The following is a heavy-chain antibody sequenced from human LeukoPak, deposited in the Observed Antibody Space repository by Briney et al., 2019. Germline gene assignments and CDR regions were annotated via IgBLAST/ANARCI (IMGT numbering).Heavy chain of an antibody. J-gene: IGHJ5*02. Sequence: PSETLSLTCDVYGGSFSGYYWSWIRQPPGKGREWIGEINPSGSTNYNPSLKSRVTISVDTSKKQFSLKLSSVTAADPAVQHCARCGPDIVVVPAAIPESWFDPWGQGPLVTVSS. CDR1: GGSFSGYY. CDR2: INPSGST. D-gene: IGHD2-2*02. V-gene: IGHV4-34*01. CDR3: ARCGPDIVVVPAAIPESWFDP.